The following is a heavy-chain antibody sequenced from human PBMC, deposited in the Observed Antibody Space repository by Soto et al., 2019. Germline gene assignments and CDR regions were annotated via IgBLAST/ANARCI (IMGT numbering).Heavy chain of an antibody. Sequence: PGGSLRLSCEASGFTFSDFYMSWFRQAPGKGLEWVAYISGTDPNMKYADAVRGRFTTPRDNAKSSLYLHMNSLRYDDTSVYYGARGSSVHGMNVWGQGTTVTVSS. D-gene: IGHD6-25*01. J-gene: IGHJ6*02. CDR3: ARGSSVHGMNV. CDR2: ISGTDPNM. CDR1: GFTFSDFY. V-gene: IGHV3-11*04.